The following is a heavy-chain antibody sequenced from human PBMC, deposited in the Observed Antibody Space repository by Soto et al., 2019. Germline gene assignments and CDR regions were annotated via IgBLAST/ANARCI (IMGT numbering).Heavy chain of an antibody. V-gene: IGHV3-48*02. Sequence: EVQLVESGGGLVQPGGSLRLSCAASGFTFSDNSMNWVRQAPGKGLEWVSFISSSSSNIYYADSVKGRFTISRDNAKNSLDLQINSLRDEDTAVYYCARYHFDASGYTDYYFEYWGQGTLVTVSS. CDR2: ISSSSSNI. D-gene: IGHD3-22*01. CDR1: GFTFSDNS. J-gene: IGHJ4*02. CDR3: ARYHFDASGYTDYYFEY.